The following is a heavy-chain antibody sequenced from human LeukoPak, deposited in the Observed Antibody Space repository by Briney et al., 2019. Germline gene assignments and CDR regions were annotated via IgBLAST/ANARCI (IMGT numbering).Heavy chain of an antibody. J-gene: IGHJ3*01. V-gene: IGHV4-59*01. Sequence: PSETLSLTCTVYGGSINSYYWSWIRQPPGKRLEWIGYIYYSGSTNYNPSLKSRVTISVDTSKNQITLKLSSVTAADTAVYYCARDLGVMVRAFDVWGQGTMVTVSS. CDR2: IYYSGST. CDR3: ARDLGVMVRAFDV. CDR1: GGSINSYY. D-gene: IGHD5-18*01.